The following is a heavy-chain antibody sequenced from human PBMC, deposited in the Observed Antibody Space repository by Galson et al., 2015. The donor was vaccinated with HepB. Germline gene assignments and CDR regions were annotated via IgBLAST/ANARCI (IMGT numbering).Heavy chain of an antibody. Sequence: TLSLTCTVSGGSVSSGGYYWSWIRQHPGKGLEWIGYIYYSGTTYYNPSLKSRVTISVDTSKNQFSLKLTSLTAADTAVYYCAREGGEHGDYWGQGTLVTVSS. CDR3: AREGGEHGDY. J-gene: IGHJ4*02. V-gene: IGHV4-31*03. CDR2: IYYSGTT. CDR1: GGSVSSGGYY. D-gene: IGHD2-21*01.